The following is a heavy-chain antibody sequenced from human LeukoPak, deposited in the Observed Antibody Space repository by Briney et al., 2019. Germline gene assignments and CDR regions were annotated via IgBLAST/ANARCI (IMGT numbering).Heavy chain of an antibody. CDR1: GYTFTSYG. J-gene: IGHJ3*02. CDR3: ARTQAGARVFDI. V-gene: IGHV1-46*01. CDR2: INPSGGSI. Sequence: GASVKVSCKASGYTFTSYGISWVRQAPGQGLEWMGIINPSGGSISYAQKFQGRVTMTRDTSTSTVYVELSSLRSEDTAVYYCARTQAGARVFDIWGQGTMVTVSS. D-gene: IGHD6-13*01.